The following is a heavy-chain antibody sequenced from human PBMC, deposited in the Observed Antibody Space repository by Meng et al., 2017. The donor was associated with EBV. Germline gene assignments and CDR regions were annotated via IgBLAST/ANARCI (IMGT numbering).Heavy chain of an antibody. CDR2: INSDGSST. CDR1: EFNFSTYW. V-gene: IGHV3-74*01. D-gene: IGHD1-26*01. CDR3: VRGYGGSYLGGDH. J-gene: IGHJ5*02. Sequence: VRLGVSGGGLSQPGGSLRLSCAASEFNFSTYWMHWVRQGPGKGLVWVSRINSDGSSTSYADSVKGRFSISRDNAKNTLYLQMNSLTVDDTAIYYCVRGYGGSYLGGDHWGQGTLVTVSS.